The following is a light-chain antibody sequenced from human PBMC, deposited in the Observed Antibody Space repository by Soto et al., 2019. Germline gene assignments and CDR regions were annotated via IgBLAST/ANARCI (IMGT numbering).Light chain of an antibody. CDR3: QQRSNWQT. CDR1: QTISSW. V-gene: IGKV1-5*03. Sequence: DIQMTQSPSTLSGSVGDRVTITCRASQTISSWLAWYQQKPGKAPKLLIYKASTLKSGVPSRFSGSGSGTDFTLTISSLEPEDFAVYYCQQRSNWQTFGQGTKVEIK. J-gene: IGKJ1*01. CDR2: KAS.